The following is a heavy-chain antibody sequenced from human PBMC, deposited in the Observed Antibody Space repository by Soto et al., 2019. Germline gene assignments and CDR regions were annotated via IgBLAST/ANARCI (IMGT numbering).Heavy chain of an antibody. CDR2: SYHSGSA. CDR1: RGSISTSGYS. D-gene: IGHD3-22*01. Sequence: QLQLQESGSGLVKPSQTLSLTCTVSRGSISTSGYSWGWIRQPPGKGLEWIGYSYHSGSAYYNPHLKRRLTISVVTSKNQFSLRLSSVTAADTAVYYCARIRTYDTSGYYSSFYFDYWGQGTLVTVSS. CDR3: ARIRTYDTSGYYSSFYFDY. J-gene: IGHJ4*02. V-gene: IGHV4-30-2*01.